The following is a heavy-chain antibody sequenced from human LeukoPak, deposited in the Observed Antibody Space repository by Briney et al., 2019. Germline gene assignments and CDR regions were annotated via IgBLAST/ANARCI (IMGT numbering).Heavy chain of an antibody. V-gene: IGHV1-2*02. D-gene: IGHD1-26*01. CDR1: GYTFTGYY. Sequence: ASVTVSCKASGYTFTGYYIHWVRPAPGQGLEWMGWINPDSGDSNYAQKFQGRVTMTRDTSISTAYMELSSLTSDDTALYYCTRERINSGSYSEALDYWGQGTLVTVSS. CDR2: INPDSGDS. J-gene: IGHJ4*02. CDR3: TRERINSGSYSEALDY.